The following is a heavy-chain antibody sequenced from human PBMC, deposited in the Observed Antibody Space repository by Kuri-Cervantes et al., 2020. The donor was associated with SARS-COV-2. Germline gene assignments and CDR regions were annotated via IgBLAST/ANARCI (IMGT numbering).Heavy chain of an antibody. Sequence: GESLKISCAASGFTFSSYAMHWVRQAPGKGLEWVAVISYDGSNKYYADSVKGRFTISRDNAKNSLYLQMNSLRAEDMALYYCAKGDGYNYYFQHWGQGTLVTVSS. CDR2: ISYDGSNK. V-gene: IGHV3-30-3*01. CDR3: AKGDGYNYYFQH. CDR1: GFTFSSYA. J-gene: IGHJ1*01. D-gene: IGHD5-24*01.